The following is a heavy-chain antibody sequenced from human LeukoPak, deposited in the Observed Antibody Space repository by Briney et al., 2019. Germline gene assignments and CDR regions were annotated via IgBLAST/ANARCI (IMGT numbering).Heavy chain of an antibody. V-gene: IGHV4-34*01. CDR1: GGSFSGYY. CDR3: ARVDCSSTSCPLGYFDY. CDR2: INHSGST. D-gene: IGHD2-2*01. J-gene: IGHJ4*02. Sequence: PSETLSLTCAVYGGSFSGYYWSWIRQPPGKGLEWIGEINHSGSTNYNPSLKSRVTISVDTSKNQFSLKLSSVTAADTAVYYCARVDCSSTSCPLGYFDYWGQGTLVIVSS.